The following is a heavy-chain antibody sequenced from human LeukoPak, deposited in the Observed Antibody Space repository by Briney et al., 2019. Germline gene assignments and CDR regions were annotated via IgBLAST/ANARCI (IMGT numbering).Heavy chain of an antibody. Sequence: TPSETLSLTCTVSGDSISSTSFFWSWIRQPPGGDLEYIGSTSFAGGTYYSPSLRSRVTISIDTSKNQFSLRLGSVTAADTAIFYCARLISSHHSFDYWGQGTLVTVSS. J-gene: IGHJ4*02. CDR1: GDSISSTSFF. CDR3: ARLISSHHSFDY. V-gene: IGHV4-39*01. D-gene: IGHD2/OR15-2a*01. CDR2: TSFAGGT.